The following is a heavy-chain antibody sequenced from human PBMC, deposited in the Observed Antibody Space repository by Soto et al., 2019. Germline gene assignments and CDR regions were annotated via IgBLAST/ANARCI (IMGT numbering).Heavy chain of an antibody. Sequence: QVQLVQSGAEVRKPGASVKVSCKVSGYTLTDLSVHWVRQAPGEGLEWMGGFVSEDGETIYAQKFRGRVFMTQDTSTDTGYMELSSLRSEDSAVYYCVIGNGAYETHWFEPWGQGTLVTVSS. J-gene: IGHJ5*02. D-gene: IGHD2-21*01. V-gene: IGHV1-24*01. CDR3: VIGNGAYETHWFEP. CDR2: FVSEDGET. CDR1: GYTLTDLS.